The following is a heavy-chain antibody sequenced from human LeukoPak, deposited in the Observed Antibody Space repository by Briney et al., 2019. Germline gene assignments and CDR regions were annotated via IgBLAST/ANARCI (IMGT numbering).Heavy chain of an antibody. CDR2: ISASSTTI. J-gene: IGHJ4*02. CDR3: ARGVTGFDY. D-gene: IGHD2-21*02. V-gene: IGHV3-48*01. Sequence: GGSLRLSCAASEFTFSNSNMNWVRQAPGKGLEWVSYISASSTTIYYADSVKGRFTISRDNAKNSLYLQMNSLRAEDTAMYYCARGVTGFDYWGQGTLVTVSS. CDR1: EFTFSNSN.